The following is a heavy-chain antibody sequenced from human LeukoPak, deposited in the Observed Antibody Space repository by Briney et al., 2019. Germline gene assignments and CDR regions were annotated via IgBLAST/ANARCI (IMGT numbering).Heavy chain of an antibody. J-gene: IGHJ3*02. Sequence: GGSLRLSCAASGFTVSSNYMSWVRQAPGRGLEWVSVIYSGGSTYYADSVKGRFTISRDNSKNTLYLQMNSLRAEDTAVYYCARVAHGGAFDIWGQGTMVTVSS. CDR1: GFTVSSNY. D-gene: IGHD3-10*01. V-gene: IGHV3-66*01. CDR2: IYSGGST. CDR3: ARVAHGGAFDI.